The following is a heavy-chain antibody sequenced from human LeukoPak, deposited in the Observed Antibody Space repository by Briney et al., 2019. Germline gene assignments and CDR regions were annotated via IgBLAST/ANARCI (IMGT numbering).Heavy chain of an antibody. Sequence: ASVKVSCKASGYTFNGYCIHWVRQAPGQGLEWMGWINPNSGGTNYAQKFQGRVTITRNTSISTAYMELSSLRSEDTAVYYCARGGGGDYWGQGTLVTVSS. CDR1: GYTFNGYC. J-gene: IGHJ4*02. D-gene: IGHD4-23*01. CDR2: INPNSGGT. V-gene: IGHV1-2*02. CDR3: ARGGGGDY.